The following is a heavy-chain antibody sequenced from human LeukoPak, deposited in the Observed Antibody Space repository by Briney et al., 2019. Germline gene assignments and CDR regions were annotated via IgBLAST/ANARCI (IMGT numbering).Heavy chain of an antibody. Sequence: SSETLSLTCRVSGDSLNSGNFYWTWIRQPAGKGLEWIGRVFTNGDTSYNPSLKSRVTIFLDSSQNHFSLSLSSVAATDTAVYYCARAILRDIVVVTAIPVDYWGQGTLVTVSS. CDR3: ARAILRDIVVVTAIPVDY. V-gene: IGHV4-61*02. CDR1: GDSLNSGNFY. J-gene: IGHJ4*02. CDR2: VFTNGDT. D-gene: IGHD2-21*02.